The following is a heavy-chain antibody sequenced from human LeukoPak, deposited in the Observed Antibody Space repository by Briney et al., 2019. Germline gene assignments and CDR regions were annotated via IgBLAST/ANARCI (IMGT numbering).Heavy chain of an antibody. D-gene: IGHD4-17*01. CDR1: GGSISSGGYY. J-gene: IGHJ4*02. V-gene: IGHV4-31*03. CDR3: ARMKPYGDYGDY. Sequence: ASQTLSLTCTVSGGSISSGGYYWSWIRQHPGKGLERIGYIYYSGSTYYNPSLESRVTISGDTSKNQFSLKLSSVTAADTAVYYCARMKPYGDYGDYWGQGTLVTVSS. CDR2: IYYSGST.